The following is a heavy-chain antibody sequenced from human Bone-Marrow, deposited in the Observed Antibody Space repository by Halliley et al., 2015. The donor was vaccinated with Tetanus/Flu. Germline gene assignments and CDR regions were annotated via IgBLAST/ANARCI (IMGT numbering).Heavy chain of an antibody. V-gene: IGHV4-34*01. CDR1: GGSFGDSGYY. Sequence: LRLSCAVYGGSFGDSGYYWNWCRQPPGKGLEWIGEIIPYGNINYNQSLQSRVTISVDTSKNQFSLKLSSVSAADTAVYYCARGHRVSNGWGTYCNYGMDAWGQGTAVSVSS. CDR2: IIPYGNI. J-gene: IGHJ6*02. D-gene: IGHD6-19*01. CDR3: ARGHRVSNGWGTYCNYGMDA.